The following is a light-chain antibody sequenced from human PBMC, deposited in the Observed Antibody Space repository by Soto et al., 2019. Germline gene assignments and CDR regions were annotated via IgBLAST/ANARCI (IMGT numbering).Light chain of an antibody. Sequence: QSALTQPASVSGSPGQSITISCTGTDSDIGNYNYVSWYQQHPGKAPKLMIYGVTNRPSGVSDRFSGSKSGNAASLTISGLQAEDEADYYCSSYTSYGTLWVFGGGTKLAVL. V-gene: IGLV2-14*01. CDR1: DSDIGNYNY. J-gene: IGLJ3*02. CDR2: GVT. CDR3: SSYTSYGTLWV.